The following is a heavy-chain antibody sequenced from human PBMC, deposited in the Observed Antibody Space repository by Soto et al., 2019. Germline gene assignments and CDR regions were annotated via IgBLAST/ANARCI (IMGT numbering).Heavy chain of an antibody. D-gene: IGHD6-13*01. CDR3: ARGTPDSSSWYGNWFDP. V-gene: IGHV4-30-2*01. J-gene: IGHJ5*02. Sequence: PSETLSLTCAVSGGSISSGGYSWSWIRQPPGKGLEWIGYIYHSGSTYYNPSLKSRVTISVDRSKNQFSLKLSSVTAADTAVYYCARGTPDSSSWYGNWFDPWGQGTLVTVSS. CDR1: GGSISSGGYS. CDR2: IYHSGST.